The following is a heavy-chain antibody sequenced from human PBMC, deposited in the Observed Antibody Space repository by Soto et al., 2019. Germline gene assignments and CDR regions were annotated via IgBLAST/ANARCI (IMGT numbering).Heavy chain of an antibody. J-gene: IGHJ4*02. CDR2: FIPILDMA. D-gene: IGHD2-21*01. CDR1: GGTFNTYT. Sequence: QVQVVQSGAEVKKPESSVKVSCKPSGGTFNTYTVNWVRLAPGHGLEWMGRFIPILDMANYAQKFQERVTITADGSTFTACMWLNSQTSDDTAVYYCAITYCRDNSCPRDFDFWGPGTRVTVSS. V-gene: IGHV1-69*02. CDR3: AITYCRDNSCPRDFDF.